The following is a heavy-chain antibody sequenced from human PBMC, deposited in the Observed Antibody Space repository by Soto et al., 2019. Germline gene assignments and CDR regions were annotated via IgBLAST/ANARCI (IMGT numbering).Heavy chain of an antibody. CDR1: GYTFTSYC. J-gene: IGHJ2*01. CDR2: ISAYNGNT. D-gene: IGHD4-17*01. CDR3: AREPPTHWYFDL. V-gene: IGHV1-18*01. Sequence: ASVKVSCKASGYTFTSYCISWVLQAPGQGLGWMGWISAYNGNTNYAQKLQGRVTMTTDTSTSTAYMELRSLRSDDTAVYYCAREPPTHWYFDLWGRGTLVTVSS.